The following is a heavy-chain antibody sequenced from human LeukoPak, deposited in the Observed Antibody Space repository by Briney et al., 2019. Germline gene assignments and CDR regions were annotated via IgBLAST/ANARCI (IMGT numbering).Heavy chain of an antibody. CDR1: GGSISSSNW. D-gene: IGHD1-26*01. CDR3: VRGEGAYYYYGMDV. J-gene: IGHJ6*02. V-gene: IGHV4-4*02. Sequence: SETLSLTCAVSGGSISSSNWWSWVRQPPGKGLEWIGEIYHSGSTNYNPSLKSRVTISVDTSKNQFSLKLSSVTAADTAVYYCVRGEGAYYYYGMDVWGQGTTVTVSS. CDR2: IYHSGST.